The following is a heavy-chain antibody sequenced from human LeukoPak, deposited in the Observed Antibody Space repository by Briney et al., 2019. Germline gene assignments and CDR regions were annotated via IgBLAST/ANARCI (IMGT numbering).Heavy chain of an antibody. J-gene: IGHJ4*02. CDR2: VNPHSGGT. CDR1: GYSFIDYY. V-gene: IGHV1-2*02. Sequence: GASVKVSCKASGYSFIDYYIRWVRQAPGQGLEWMGCVNPHSGGTKFAQKFQGRVTMTRDTSINTAYMEVSSLRSDDTAVYYCARDIGDYYGSGSYWLLWGQGTLVTVAS. D-gene: IGHD3-10*01. CDR3: ARDIGDYYGSGSYWLL.